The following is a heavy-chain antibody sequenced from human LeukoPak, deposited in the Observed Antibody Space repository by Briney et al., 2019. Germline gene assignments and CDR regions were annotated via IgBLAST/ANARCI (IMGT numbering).Heavy chain of an antibody. D-gene: IGHD6-13*01. CDR3: AKDMGSSSWYDDALDI. CDR2: ISWNSGSI. V-gene: IGHV3-9*01. CDR1: GFTFDDYA. J-gene: IGHJ3*02. Sequence: GGSLRLSCAASGFTFDDYAMHWARQAPGKGLEWVSGISWNSGSIGYADSVKGRFTISRDNAKNSLYLQMNSLRAEDTALYYCAKDMGSSSWYDDALDIWGQGTMVTVSS.